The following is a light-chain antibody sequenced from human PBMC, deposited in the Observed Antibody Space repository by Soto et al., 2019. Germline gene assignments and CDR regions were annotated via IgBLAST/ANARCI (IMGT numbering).Light chain of an antibody. CDR1: QGISTY. J-gene: IGKJ4*01. Sequence: AIHMTQSPSSFSASTGDRITITCRASQGISTYLAWYQQKPGKAPKVLIYAASTLQSGLPSRFSGSGSGTDFTLTISCLQSEDFASYYCQQYYSYPLTFGGGTKVEIK. CDR2: AAS. V-gene: IGKV1-8*01. CDR3: QQYYSYPLT.